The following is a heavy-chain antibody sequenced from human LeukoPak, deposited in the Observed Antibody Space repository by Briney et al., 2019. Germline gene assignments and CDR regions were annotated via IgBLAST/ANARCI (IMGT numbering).Heavy chain of an antibody. CDR1: GYTFTSYG. D-gene: IGHD3-3*01. CDR3: AREDYDFWSNYYYYYMDV. J-gene: IGHJ6*03. Sequence: ASVKVSCKASGYTFTSYGISWGQQAPGQGLEWMGWISAYNGNTNYAQKLQGRVTMTTDTSTSTAYMELRSLRSDDTAVYYCAREDYDFWSNYYYYYMDVWGKGTTATVSS. CDR2: ISAYNGNT. V-gene: IGHV1-18*01.